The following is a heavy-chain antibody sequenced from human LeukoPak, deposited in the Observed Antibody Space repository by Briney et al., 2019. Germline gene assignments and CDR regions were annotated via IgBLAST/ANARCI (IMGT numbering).Heavy chain of an antibody. CDR2: ISSGSSSI. CDR1: GFTFSSCS. CDR3: ARGRATGRSGGDY. J-gene: IGHJ4*02. V-gene: IGHV3-48*02. Sequence: GGSLRLSCAASGFTFSSCSMNWVRQAPGKGLEWVSYISSGSSSIYYADSVKGRFTIPRDNAENSLYLQMNSLRDEDTAVYYCARGRATGRSGGDYWGQGTLVTVSS. D-gene: IGHD3-9*01.